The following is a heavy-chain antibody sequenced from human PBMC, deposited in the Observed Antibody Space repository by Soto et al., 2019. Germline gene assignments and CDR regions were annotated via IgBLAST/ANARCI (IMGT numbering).Heavy chain of an antibody. Sequence: SETLSLTCNVSGTSVTSYSYYWNWIRQPPGKGLEWIGYVFESENTKYNPSLKGRASISVDTSKNQFSLTLTSVTAAASHGRSNWLDPWGPGTLVTVSS. D-gene: IGHD1-1*01. V-gene: IGHV4-61*01. CDR1: GTSVTSYSYY. CDR2: VFESENT. J-gene: IGHJ5*02. CDR3: WLDP.